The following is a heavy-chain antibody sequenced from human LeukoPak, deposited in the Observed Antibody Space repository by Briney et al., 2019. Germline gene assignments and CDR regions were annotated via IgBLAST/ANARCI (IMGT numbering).Heavy chain of an antibody. J-gene: IGHJ6*04. Sequence: PGGSLRLSCAASGFTFSSYWMSWVRQAPGKGLEWVANIKQDGGEKYYVDSVKGRFTISRDNAKNSLYLQMNSLRAEDTAVYYCARDGHTYYYGSGSYYNAARYYYGMDVWGKGTTVTVSS. CDR2: IKQDGGEK. D-gene: IGHD3-10*01. CDR3: ARDGHTYYYGSGSYYNAARYYYGMDV. V-gene: IGHV3-7*03. CDR1: GFTFSSYW.